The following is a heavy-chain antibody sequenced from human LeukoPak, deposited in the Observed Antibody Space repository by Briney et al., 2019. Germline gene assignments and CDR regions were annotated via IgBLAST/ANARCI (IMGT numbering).Heavy chain of an antibody. Sequence: SETLSLTCTVSGGSISYFYWSWIRQPAGKGLEWIGRIYTSGSTNYNPSLKSRVTISVDTSKNQFSLKLSSVTAADTAVYYCARYRRGAYYYYMDVWGKGTTVTISS. D-gene: IGHD1-26*01. CDR1: GGSISYFY. CDR2: IYTSGST. CDR3: ARYRRGAYYYYMDV. J-gene: IGHJ6*03. V-gene: IGHV4-4*07.